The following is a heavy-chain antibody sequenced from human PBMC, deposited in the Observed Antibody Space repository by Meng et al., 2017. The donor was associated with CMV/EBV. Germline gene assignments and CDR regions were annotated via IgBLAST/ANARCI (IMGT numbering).Heavy chain of an antibody. Sequence: QGPLQEAAPGPVKPSWTLALTCTVSGGSISSYYWSWIRQPAGKGLEWIGRIYTSGSTNYNPSLKSRVTMSVDTSKNQFSLKLSSVTAADTAVYYCARGGLYYYDSSGHFDYWGQGTLVTVSS. CDR2: IYTSGST. V-gene: IGHV4-4*07. D-gene: IGHD3-22*01. CDR3: ARGGLYYYDSSGHFDY. CDR1: GGSISSYY. J-gene: IGHJ4*02.